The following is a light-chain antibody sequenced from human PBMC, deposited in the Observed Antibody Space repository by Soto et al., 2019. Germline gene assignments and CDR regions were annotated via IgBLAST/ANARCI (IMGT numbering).Light chain of an antibody. CDR3: TSWTTSTTMK. CDR2: DVN. V-gene: IGLV2-14*01. J-gene: IGLJ2*01. Sequence: QSVLKQPVSVSGVAGQWSTISCTGTSSDVGAYNYVSWYQQHPGKAPKLMIYDVNVRPSGVSNRFSGSKSGNTASLTISGLQAEDEDDYYCTSWTTSTTMKFGGGTKVTVL. CDR1: SSDVGAYNY.